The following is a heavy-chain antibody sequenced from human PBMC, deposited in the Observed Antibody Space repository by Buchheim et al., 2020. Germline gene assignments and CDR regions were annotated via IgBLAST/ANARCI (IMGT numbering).Heavy chain of an antibody. CDR3: ARGESSSTPSCFDY. V-gene: IGHV3-66*01. D-gene: IGHD1-26*01. CDR1: GFTVSSNY. CDR2: IYSGGST. Sequence: VQLVESGGGLVQPGGSLRLSCAASGFTVSSNYMSWVRQAPGKGLEWVSVIYSGGSTYYADSVKGRFTISRDNSKNPLYLPLNSLRAEDTAVYYCARGESSSTPSCFDYWGQGTL. J-gene: IGHJ4*02.